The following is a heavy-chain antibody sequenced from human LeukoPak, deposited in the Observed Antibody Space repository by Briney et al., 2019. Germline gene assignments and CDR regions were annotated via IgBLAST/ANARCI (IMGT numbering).Heavy chain of an antibody. CDR3: ATSYSSSSWFDP. J-gene: IGHJ5*02. V-gene: IGHV3-7*01. D-gene: IGHD6-6*01. CDR1: GFTLSRYW. Sequence: GGSLRLSCAASGFTLSRYWMSWVGEAPGKGGEGVANIKQEGSEKYYVDSAKGRFTMSRDNAKNSLYLQMNSLRAEDTAVYYCATSYSSSSWFDPWGQGTLVTVSS. CDR2: IKQEGSEK.